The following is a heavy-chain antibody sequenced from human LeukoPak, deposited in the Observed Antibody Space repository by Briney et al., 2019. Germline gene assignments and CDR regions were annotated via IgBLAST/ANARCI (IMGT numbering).Heavy chain of an antibody. CDR3: ASVAGPYYYYYYGMDV. D-gene: IGHD6-19*01. J-gene: IGHJ6*02. CDR1: GFTFSSYW. CDR2: IKQDGSEK. Sequence: LGGSLRLSCAASGFTFSSYWMSWVRQAQGKGLEWVANIKQDGSEKYYVDSVKGRFTISRDNAKKSLYLQMNSLRAEDTAVYYCASVAGPYYYYYYGMDVWGQGTTVTVSS. V-gene: IGHV3-7*03.